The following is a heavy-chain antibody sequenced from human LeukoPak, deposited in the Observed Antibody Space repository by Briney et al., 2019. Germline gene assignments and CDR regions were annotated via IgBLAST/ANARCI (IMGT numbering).Heavy chain of an antibody. Sequence: GGSLRLSCAASGFTFSSYAMSWVRQAPGKGLEWVSAISGSGGRTYYAESVKGRFTISRDNNENTLYLQMNSLRAEDTAVYYCAKGRAVATKEDAFDIWGQGTMVTVSS. CDR3: AKGRAVATKEDAFDI. CDR2: ISGSGGRT. V-gene: IGHV3-23*01. D-gene: IGHD6-19*01. CDR1: GFTFSSYA. J-gene: IGHJ3*02.